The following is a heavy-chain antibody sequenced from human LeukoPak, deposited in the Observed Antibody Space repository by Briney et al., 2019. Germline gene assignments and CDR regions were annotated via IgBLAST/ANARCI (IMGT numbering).Heavy chain of an antibody. CDR2: INHSGST. CDR3: ARPFYDYGDYDDAFDI. Sequence: SETLSLTCAVYGENFSIYFYSWIRQPPGKGLEWIGEINHSGSTNYNPSLKSRVTISVDTSKNQFSLKLSTVTAADTAVYYCARPFYDYGDYDDAFDIWGQGTMVTVSS. D-gene: IGHD4-17*01. CDR1: GENFSIYF. V-gene: IGHV4-34*01. J-gene: IGHJ3*02.